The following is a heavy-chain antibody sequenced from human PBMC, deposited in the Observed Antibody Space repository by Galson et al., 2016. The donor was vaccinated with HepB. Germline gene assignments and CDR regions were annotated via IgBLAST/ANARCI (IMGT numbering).Heavy chain of an antibody. Sequence: TLSLTCTVSGGSISSGDYHWSWLRQHPGKGLEWIGCIQNSGSTYYNPSVKSRLIISVDTSKNQFSLKLSSVTAADTAVYYCARGLNIIGPWGQGTQVTVSS. CDR1: GGSISSGDYH. CDR3: ARGLNIIGP. D-gene: IGHD2/OR15-2a*01. J-gene: IGHJ5*02. V-gene: IGHV4-31*03. CDR2: IQNSGST.